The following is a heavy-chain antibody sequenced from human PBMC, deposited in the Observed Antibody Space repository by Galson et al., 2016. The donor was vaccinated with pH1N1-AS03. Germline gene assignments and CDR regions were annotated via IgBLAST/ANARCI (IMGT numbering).Heavy chain of an antibody. CDR3: AREKINVGADYYGMDV. J-gene: IGHJ6*02. CDR2: IDEGGSHP. V-gene: IGHV3-21*01. CDR1: GFTFSKTG. Sequence: SLRLSCAASGFTFSKTGMNWVRQAPGKGPEWVSSIDEGGSHPYSADSLQGRFTITRDNTKNSLFLHMNSLRAEDTAVYYCAREKINVGADYYGMDVWGQGTTVTVSS. D-gene: IGHD1-26*01.